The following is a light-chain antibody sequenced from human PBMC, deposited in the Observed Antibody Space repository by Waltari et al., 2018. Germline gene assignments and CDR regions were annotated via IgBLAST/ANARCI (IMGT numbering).Light chain of an antibody. Sequence: DIQISQSPSSVSASVGDRVSITWRGSQGISHGLAWYQQKPGKGPKLLIYAAAVLQTGVPSRFSGSGSGTDFTLTISNLQPEDFATYFCLQGNSFPPPFGQGTKVEVK. CDR3: LQGNSFPPP. J-gene: IGKJ1*01. CDR2: AAA. V-gene: IGKV1-12*01. CDR1: QGISHG.